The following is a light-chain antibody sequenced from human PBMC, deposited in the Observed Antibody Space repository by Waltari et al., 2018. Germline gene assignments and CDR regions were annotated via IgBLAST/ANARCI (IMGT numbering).Light chain of an antibody. Sequence: EIVLTQSPGTLSLSPGEGATLPCRTSQTIRTTYLAWYQQKPGQAPTPLIYGTFSRATGIPDRFTGSGSGTDFSLTISSLEAEDFATYYCQQYDISPLTFGGGTKVEIK. V-gene: IGKV3-20*01. CDR2: GTF. CDR3: QQYDISPLT. J-gene: IGKJ4*01. CDR1: QTIRTTY.